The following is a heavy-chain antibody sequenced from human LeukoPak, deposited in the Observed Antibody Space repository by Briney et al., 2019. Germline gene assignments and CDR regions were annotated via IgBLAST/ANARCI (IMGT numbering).Heavy chain of an antibody. CDR1: GFTFSSYG. CDR3: ARDGIIAVAGYYYYYMDV. CDR2: ISYDGSNK. D-gene: IGHD6-19*01. J-gene: IGHJ6*03. V-gene: IGHV3-30*03. Sequence: PGGSLRLSCAASGFTFSSYGMHWVRQAPGKGLEWVAVISYDGSNKYYADSVKGRFTISRDNSKNTLYLQMNSLRAEDTAVYYCARDGIIAVAGYYYYYMDVWGKGTTVTVSS.